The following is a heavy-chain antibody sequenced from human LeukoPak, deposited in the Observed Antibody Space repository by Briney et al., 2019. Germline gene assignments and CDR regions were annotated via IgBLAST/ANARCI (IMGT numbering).Heavy chain of an antibody. CDR1: GYTFTSYY. Sequence: ASVKVSCKASGYTFTSYYMHWVRQAPGQGLEWMGIINPSGGSTSYAQKFQGRVTMTRDTSTSTVYMELSSLRSEDTAVYYCASPPDYYGSGSPLGVWGQGTTATVSS. V-gene: IGHV1-46*01. D-gene: IGHD3-10*01. CDR3: ASPPDYYGSGSPLGV. CDR2: INPSGGST. J-gene: IGHJ6*02.